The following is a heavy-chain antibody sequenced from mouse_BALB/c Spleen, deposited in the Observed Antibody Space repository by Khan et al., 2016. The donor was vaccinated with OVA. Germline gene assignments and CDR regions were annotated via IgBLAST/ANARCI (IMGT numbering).Heavy chain of an antibody. D-gene: IGHD2-14*01. CDR3: VRSGAYYRYDGYFDV. CDR1: GYTFTSYT. J-gene: IGHJ1*01. V-gene: IGHV1-4*01. Sequence: QIQLVQPGAELARPGASVKMSCKASGYTFTSYTMHWVKQRPGQGLEWIGYINPSNGYTNYNQKFKDKATLTADKSSNTAYMQLSSLTSEDSAVYYCVRSGAYYRYDGYFDVWGAGTTVTVSS. CDR2: INPSNGYT.